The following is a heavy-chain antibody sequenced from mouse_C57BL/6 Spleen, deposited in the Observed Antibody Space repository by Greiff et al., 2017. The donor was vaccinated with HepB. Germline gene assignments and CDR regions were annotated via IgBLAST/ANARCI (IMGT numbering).Heavy chain of an antibody. CDR3: ARSPRYGYDDGDFDY. V-gene: IGHV1-52*01. D-gene: IGHD2-2*01. CDR1: GYTFTSYW. Sequence: QVQLQQPGAELVRPGSSVKLSCKASGYTFTSYWMHWVKQRPIQGLEWIGNIDPSDSETHYNQKFKDKATLTVDKSSSTAYMQLSSLTSEDSAVYYYARSPRYGYDDGDFDYWGQGTTLTVSS. CDR2: IDPSDSET. J-gene: IGHJ2*01.